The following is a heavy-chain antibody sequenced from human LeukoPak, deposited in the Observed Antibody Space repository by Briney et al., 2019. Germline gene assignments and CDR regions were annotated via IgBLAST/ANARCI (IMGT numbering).Heavy chain of an antibody. J-gene: IGHJ4*02. V-gene: IGHV3-74*01. CDR2: INSDGSST. D-gene: IGHD3-10*01. CDR3: ARVTTGGSGSSDY. Sequence: PGGSLRLSCAASGFTFSSYWMHWVRQAPGKGLVWVSRINSDGSSTTYADPVKGRFTISRDNAKNTLYLQMNSLRAEDTAVYYCARVTTGGSGSSDYWGQGTLVTVSS. CDR1: GFTFSSYW.